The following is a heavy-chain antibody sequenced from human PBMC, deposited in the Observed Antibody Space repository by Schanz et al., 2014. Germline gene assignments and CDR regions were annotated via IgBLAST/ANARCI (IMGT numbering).Heavy chain of an antibody. V-gene: IGHV3-23*04. D-gene: IGHD2-8*02. Sequence: EVQLVESGGGLVQPGGSLRLSCTASGFTFTNYAMSWVRQAPGKGLEWVSLISDSGDTAYYADSVKGRFTISRDNFKGALYLQMSSLRAEDTAVYYCAKSLESCPGGRCSRGYFDYWGQGTLVTASS. J-gene: IGHJ4*02. CDR1: GFTFTNYA. CDR3: AKSLESCPGGRCSRGYFDY. CDR2: ISDSGDTA.